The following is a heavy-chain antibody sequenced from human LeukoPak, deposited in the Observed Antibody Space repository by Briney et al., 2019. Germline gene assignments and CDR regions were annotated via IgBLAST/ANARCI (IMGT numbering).Heavy chain of an antibody. V-gene: IGHV3-53*01. J-gene: IGHJ4*02. CDR3: ARGKCSSSSCYTLDY. CDR2: IYSGGNT. CDR1: GFTVSSNY. Sequence: GGSLRLSCAASGFTVSSNYMSWVRQAPGKGLEWVSVIYSGGNTYYADSVKGRFTISRDNSENTLYLQMNSLRAEDTAVYYCARGKCSSSSCYTLDYWGQGTLVTVSS. D-gene: IGHD2-2*02.